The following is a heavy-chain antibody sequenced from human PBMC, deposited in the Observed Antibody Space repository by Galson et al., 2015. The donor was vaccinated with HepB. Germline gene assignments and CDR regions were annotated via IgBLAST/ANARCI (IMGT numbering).Heavy chain of an antibody. D-gene: IGHD3-10*01. CDR1: GFTFSNYW. Sequence: SLRLSCAASGFTFSNYWMAWVRQAPGKGLEWVANIKQDGSQKYYVDSVKGRFTISRDNAKNSLYLQMNSLRAEDTAVYYCARPFTMVQGVITFFDYWGQGTLVTVSS. J-gene: IGHJ4*02. CDR2: IKQDGSQK. V-gene: IGHV3-7*01. CDR3: ARPFTMVQGVITFFDY.